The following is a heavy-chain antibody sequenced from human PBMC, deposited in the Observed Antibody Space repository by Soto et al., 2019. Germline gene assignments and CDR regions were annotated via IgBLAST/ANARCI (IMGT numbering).Heavy chain of an antibody. CDR1: GFTFSSYA. CDR3: AKDILRRGGYYYYYGMDV. V-gene: IGHV3-43*02. D-gene: IGHD6-13*01. Sequence: GGSLRLSCAASGFTFSSYAMSWVRQAPGKGLEWVSAISWDGGSTYYADSVKGRFTISRDNSKNSLYLQMNSLRTEDTALYYCAKDILRRGGYYYYYGMDVWGQGTTVTVSS. CDR2: ISWDGGST. J-gene: IGHJ6*02.